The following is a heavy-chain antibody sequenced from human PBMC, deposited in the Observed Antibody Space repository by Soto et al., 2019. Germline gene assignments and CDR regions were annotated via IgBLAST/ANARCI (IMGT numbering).Heavy chain of an antibody. V-gene: IGHV2-5*01. CDR1: GFSLRTSGVG. Sequence: SGPTLVNPTQTLTLTCLFSGFSLRTSGVGVGWIRQPPGKALEWLGFIYWNDDKRYSPSLKSRLTITKDNSKDQVVLTMTNMDPVDTATYYCAKSGSSGWYGWFDPWGQGTLVTVSS. D-gene: IGHD6-19*01. CDR3: AKSGSSGWYGWFDP. CDR2: IYWNDDK. J-gene: IGHJ5*02.